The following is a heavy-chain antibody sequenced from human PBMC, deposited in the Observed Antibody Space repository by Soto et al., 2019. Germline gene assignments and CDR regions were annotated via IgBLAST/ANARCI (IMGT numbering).Heavy chain of an antibody. D-gene: IGHD3-16*01. CDR3: ARELFQFGPRVGTFDI. Sequence: SSETLSLTCTVSGGSTSSFSWSWIRQFPGKRLEWIAFIYKSGTTNYNPSLGSRVTVSVDTSKNQFSLKLTSVTAADTAVYYCARELFQFGPRVGTFDIWGPGTMVTVSS. CDR2: IYKSGTT. J-gene: IGHJ3*02. CDR1: GGSTSSFS. V-gene: IGHV4-59*01.